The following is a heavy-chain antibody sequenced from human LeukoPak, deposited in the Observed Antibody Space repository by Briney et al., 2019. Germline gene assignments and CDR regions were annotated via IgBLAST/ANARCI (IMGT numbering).Heavy chain of an antibody. CDR3: ARNLFLTYYYGSGSSLGWFDP. CDR2: IYYSGST. CDR1: GYSISSGYY. D-gene: IGHD3-10*01. V-gene: IGHV4-38-2*02. J-gene: IGHJ5*02. Sequence: SETLSLTCTVSGYSISSGYYWGWIRQPPGKGLEWIGSIYYSGSTYYNPSLKSRVTISVDTSKNQFSLKLSSVTAADTAVYYCARNLFLTYYYGSGSSLGWFDPWGQGTLVTVSS.